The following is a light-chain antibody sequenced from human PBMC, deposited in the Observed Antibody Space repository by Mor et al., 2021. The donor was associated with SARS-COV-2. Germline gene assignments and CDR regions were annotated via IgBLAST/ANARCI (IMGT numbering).Light chain of an antibody. CDR3: QQYGSSPRT. CDR1: SVSSSY. V-gene: IGKV3-20*01. CDR2: GAS. Sequence: SVSSSYLAWYQQKPGQAPRLLIYGASSRATGIPDRFSGSGSGTDFTLTISRLEPEDFAVYYCQQYGSSPRTFGQGTKV. J-gene: IGKJ1*01.